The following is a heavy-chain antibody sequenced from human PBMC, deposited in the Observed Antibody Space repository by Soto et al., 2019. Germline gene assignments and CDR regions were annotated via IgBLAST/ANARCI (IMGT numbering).Heavy chain of an antibody. CDR3: ARGLECHGSCLDNPTCFGS. D-gene: IGHD1-1*01. V-gene: IGHV1-69*06. J-gene: IGHJ5*01. Sequence: GASVNFSVNASGCTFSTDTFSWVRQAPGQVLDCIGRIIPIFGTPYYAQTFQGRVTITADKSTSTFYMELSSLGSDDTAVYFCARGLECHGSCLDNPTCFGSRGQRAMVTVSS. CDR2: IIPIFGTP. CDR1: GCTFSTDT.